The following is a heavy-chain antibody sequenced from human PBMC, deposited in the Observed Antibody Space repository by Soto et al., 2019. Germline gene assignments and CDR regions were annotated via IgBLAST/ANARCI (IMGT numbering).Heavy chain of an antibody. J-gene: IGHJ4*02. V-gene: IGHV3-7*01. CDR2: IKQDGSEK. CDR1: GFTFSSYW. Sequence: GGSLRLSCAASGFTFSSYWMSWVRQAPGKGLEWVANIKQDGSEKYYVDSVKGRFTISRDNAKNSLYLQRNSLRAEDTAVYYCARIDSAAGGYCSGGSCYSLDYWGQGTLVTVSS. CDR3: ARIDSAAGGYCSGGSCYSLDY. D-gene: IGHD2-15*01.